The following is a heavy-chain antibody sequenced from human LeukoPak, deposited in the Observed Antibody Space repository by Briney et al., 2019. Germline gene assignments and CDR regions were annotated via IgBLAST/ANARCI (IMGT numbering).Heavy chain of an antibody. CDR1: GGSFSGYY. D-gene: IGHD4-23*01. Sequence: PSETLSLTCAVYGGSFSGYYWSWIRQPPGKGLEWIGEINHSGSTNYNPSLKSRVTISVDTSKNQFSLKLSSVTAADTAVYYCARGLRPPRWSPSRYFDLWGRGTLVTVSS. CDR3: ARGLRPPRWSPSRYFDL. J-gene: IGHJ2*01. CDR2: INHSGST. V-gene: IGHV4-34*01.